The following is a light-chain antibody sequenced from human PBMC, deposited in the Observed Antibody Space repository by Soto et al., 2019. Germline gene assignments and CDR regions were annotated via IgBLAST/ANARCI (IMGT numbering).Light chain of an antibody. CDR2: KIS. V-gene: IGKV2-30*02. J-gene: IGKJ1*01. CDR1: QSLVHSDGNTY. CDR3: MQGAQRPWT. Sequence: DVVMTQSPLSLPVTLGQPASISCRSSQSLVHSDGNTYLNWFQQRPGQSPRRLIYKISNRESGVPARFSGRGAGTDFTLKISRGEGEDVGGYYCMQGAQRPWTFGQGTKVEIK.